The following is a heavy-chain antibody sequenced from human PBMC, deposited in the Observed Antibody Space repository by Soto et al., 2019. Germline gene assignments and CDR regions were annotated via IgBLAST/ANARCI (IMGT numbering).Heavy chain of an antibody. CDR1: GGTFSSYA. J-gene: IGHJ6*02. CDR2: IIHSFGTA. Sequence: QVQLVQSGAEVKKPGSSVKVSCKASGGTFSSYAISWVRQAPGQGLEWMGGIIHSFGTANYAQKFQGRVTITADESTSTAYLELSSLRSEDTAVYYCARDQVGAVDYYYYYGMDVWGQGTTVTVSS. V-gene: IGHV1-69*01. CDR3: ARDQVGAVDYYYYYGMDV. D-gene: IGHD6-19*01.